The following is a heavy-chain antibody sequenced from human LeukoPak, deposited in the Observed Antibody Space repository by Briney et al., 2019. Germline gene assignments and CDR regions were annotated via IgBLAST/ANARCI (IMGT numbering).Heavy chain of an antibody. V-gene: IGHV4-39*07. J-gene: IGHJ2*01. D-gene: IGHD3-3*01. CDR2: IYYSGST. CDR1: GGSVSSSSYY. Sequence: SETLSLTCTVSGGSVSSSSYYWGWIRQPPGKGLEWIGSIYYSGSTYYSPSLRSRLSMSVDTSNNQFSLNLRSVTAADTAVYYCARAILTASGSVWYFDLWGRGTLVTVSS. CDR3: ARAILTASGSVWYFDL.